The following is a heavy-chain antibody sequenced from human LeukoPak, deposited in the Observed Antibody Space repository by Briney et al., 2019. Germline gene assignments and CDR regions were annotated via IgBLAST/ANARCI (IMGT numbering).Heavy chain of an antibody. J-gene: IGHJ6*03. Sequence: GGSLRLSCAASGFTFSSYAMSWVRQAPGKGLEWVSAISGSGGSTYYADSLKGRFTISRHNPKNTLYLQMKSLRAEDTAVYYCAKPGHVDYDYVWGPYYYYYYMDVWGKGATVTVSS. CDR3: AKPGHVDYDYVWGPYYYYYYMDV. D-gene: IGHD3-16*01. V-gene: IGHV3-23*01. CDR1: GFTFSSYA. CDR2: ISGSGGST.